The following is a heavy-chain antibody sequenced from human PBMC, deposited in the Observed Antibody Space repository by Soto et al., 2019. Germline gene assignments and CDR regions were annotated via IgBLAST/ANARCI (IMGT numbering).Heavy chain of an antibody. V-gene: IGHV5-10-1*01. Sequence: GESLKISCKGSGYSFTSYWISWVRQMPGKGLEWMGRIDPSDSYTNYSPSFQGHVTILVDKSNTTAYLQWSSLKTSDTAIYYCVRQEWYSSGWYGFPSIWGQGTLVTVSS. J-gene: IGHJ4*03. CDR3: VRQEWYSSGWYGFPSI. D-gene: IGHD6-19*01. CDR2: IDPSDSYT. CDR1: GYSFTSYW.